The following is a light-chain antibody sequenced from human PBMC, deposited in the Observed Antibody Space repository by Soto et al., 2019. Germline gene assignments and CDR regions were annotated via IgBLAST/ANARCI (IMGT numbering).Light chain of an antibody. CDR1: SGDVGGYDY. Sequence: QSVLTQPASVSGSPGQSIAISCTGTSGDVGGYDYVSWYQQHPDKAPKLMIYEVTKRPSWVSNRFSGSKSGNTASLTISGLQPEDEADYYCSSHTSGSTRLFGSGTKLTVL. V-gene: IGLV2-14*01. CDR2: EVT. J-gene: IGLJ1*01. CDR3: SSHTSGSTRL.